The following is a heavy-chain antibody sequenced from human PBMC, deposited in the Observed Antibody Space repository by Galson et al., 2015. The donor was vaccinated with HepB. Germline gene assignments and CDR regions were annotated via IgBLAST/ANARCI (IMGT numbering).Heavy chain of an antibody. CDR1: GGSISSYY. Sequence: TLSLTCTVSGGSISSYYWSWIRQPPGKGLEWIGYIYYSGSTNYNPSLKSRVTISVDTSKNQFSLKLSSVTAADTAVYYCARDPADGPYYYGMDVWGQGTTVTVSS. CDR3: ARDPADGPYYYGMDV. CDR2: IYYSGST. J-gene: IGHJ6*02. V-gene: IGHV4-59*01. D-gene: IGHD4-17*01.